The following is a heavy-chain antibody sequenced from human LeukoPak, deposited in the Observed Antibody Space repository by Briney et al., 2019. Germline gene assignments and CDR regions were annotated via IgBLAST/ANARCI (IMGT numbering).Heavy chain of an antibody. Sequence: PGGSLRLSYGASGLTVSSYAMSWVRQAPGKGLEWVSTIIGSAANTYYADSVKGRFTISRDDSKNTVYLQMNSLRAEDTAVYSCAKYTSGTSYRGLDQWGHGTLVTVSS. CDR3: AKYTSGTSYRGLDQ. J-gene: IGHJ4*01. CDR2: IIGSAANT. CDR1: GLTVSSYA. V-gene: IGHV3-23*01. D-gene: IGHD3-10*01.